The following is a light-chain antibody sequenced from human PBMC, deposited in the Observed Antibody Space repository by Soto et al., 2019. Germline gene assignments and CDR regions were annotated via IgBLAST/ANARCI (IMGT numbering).Light chain of an antibody. CDR3: QQYHRYSYT. V-gene: IGKV1-5*01. J-gene: IGKJ2*01. CDR1: QSISSW. CDR2: DAS. Sequence: DIQMTQSPSTLSASVGDRVTITCRASQSISSWLAWYQQKPGKAPKLLIYDASSLESGVPSRFSGSGSGTEFALTISSLQPDDFATYHCQQYHRYSYTFGQGTKVEIK.